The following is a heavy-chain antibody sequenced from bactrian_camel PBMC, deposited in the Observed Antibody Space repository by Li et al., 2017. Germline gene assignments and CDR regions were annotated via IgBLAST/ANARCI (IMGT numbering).Heavy chain of an antibody. CDR3: ARGSRWYSH. J-gene: IGHJ4*01. Sequence: VQLVESGGGLVQPGGSLSLSCSAPEYKARLCRMGWYRQAPGKEREMVSIISSDGTTSYADSVKGRFTMSRDNDKNMIYLQMNSLVPEDTAMYYCARGSRWYSHWGQGTQVTVS. CDR2: ISSDGTT. V-gene: IGHV3S53*01. D-gene: IGHD6*01. CDR1: EYKARLCR.